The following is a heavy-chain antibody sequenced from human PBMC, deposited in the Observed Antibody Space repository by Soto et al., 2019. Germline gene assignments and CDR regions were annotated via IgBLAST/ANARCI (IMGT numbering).Heavy chain of an antibody. CDR1: GGPVSGDDLY. Sequence: SETRSLTCVVSGGPVSGDDLYWSWIRHLPGKGLEWIANVYHTGTTYYNPSLKSRVSMSVDTSQNQFSLILASVTAADTAVYCCARALVTDYNSRDYHYYFAMDVWGQGTSVTVSS. V-gene: IGHV4-31*02. D-gene: IGHD3-22*01. CDR3: ARALVTDYNSRDYHYYFAMDV. J-gene: IGHJ6*02. CDR2: VYHTGTT.